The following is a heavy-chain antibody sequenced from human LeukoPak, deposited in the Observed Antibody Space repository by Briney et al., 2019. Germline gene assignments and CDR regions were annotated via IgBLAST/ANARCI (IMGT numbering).Heavy chain of an antibody. CDR3: ASFSYYDFWSGYYTTYYYYYIDV. J-gene: IGHJ6*03. CDR2: INPYSGGT. D-gene: IGHD3-3*01. V-gene: IGHV1-2*06. Sequence: ASVKVSCKASGYTFTGYYLHWVRQAPGQGLEWMGRINPYSGGTNYAQKFQGRVTMTRDTSISTAYMELSRLRSEDTAVYYCASFSYYDFWSGYYTTYYYYYIDVWGKGTTVTVSS. CDR1: GYTFTGYY.